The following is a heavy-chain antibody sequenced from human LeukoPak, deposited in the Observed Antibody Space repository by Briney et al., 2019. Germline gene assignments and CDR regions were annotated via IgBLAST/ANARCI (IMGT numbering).Heavy chain of an antibody. CDR3: ATETIGRHYDY. CDR2: INWSGSRT. V-gene: IGHV3-20*04. Sequence: GGSLRLSCAASGFTFDDYGMSWVRQAPGKGLEWVSGINWSGSRTGYADSVKGRFTISRDNAKNSMYLQMDSLRDEDTAVYYCATETIGRHYDYWGQGTLLTVSS. D-gene: IGHD1-14*01. CDR1: GFTFDDYG. J-gene: IGHJ4*02.